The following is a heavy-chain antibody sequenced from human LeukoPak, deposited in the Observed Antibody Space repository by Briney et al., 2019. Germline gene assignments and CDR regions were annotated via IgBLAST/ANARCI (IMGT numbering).Heavy chain of an antibody. CDR3: ARASRYCSSTSCYFNYFDY. Sequence: ASVKVSCKSSGYTFTGYYMHWVRQAPGQGLEGMGWINPNSGGTNYAQKFQGRVTMSRDTSISTAYMELSRLRSDDTAVYYCARASRYCSSTSCYFNYFDYWGQGTLVTVSS. V-gene: IGHV1-2*02. J-gene: IGHJ4*02. D-gene: IGHD2-2*01. CDR1: GYTFTGYY. CDR2: INPNSGGT.